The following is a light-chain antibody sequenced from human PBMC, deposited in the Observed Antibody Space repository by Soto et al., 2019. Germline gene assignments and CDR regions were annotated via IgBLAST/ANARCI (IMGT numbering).Light chain of an antibody. CDR2: GAS. CDR1: QSVSSSY. Sequence: EIVLTQSPGTLSLSPGERATLSCRASQSVSSSYLAWYQQKPGQAPRLLIYGASSRATGIPDRFSGSGSGTDLTLTISRLEPEDFAVYSCQQYGSSPRTFGQGSKLEIK. CDR3: QQYGSSPRT. J-gene: IGKJ2*01. V-gene: IGKV3-20*01.